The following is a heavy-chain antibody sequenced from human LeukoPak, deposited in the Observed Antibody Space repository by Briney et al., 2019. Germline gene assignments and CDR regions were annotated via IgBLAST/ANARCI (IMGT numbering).Heavy chain of an antibody. CDR3: ARDLGEDTTMIFFDF. CDR2: SSAYDGNR. V-gene: IGHV1-18*01. D-gene: IGHD5-18*01. CDR1: GYTFTDFG. Sequence: ASVKVSCKASGYTFTDFGISWVRQAPGQGLEWMGWSSAYDGNRRYAQNVQGRVTMTVDTSTDTAYMELRSLRSDDPAMYYCARDLGEDTTMIFFDFWGQGTLVTVSS. J-gene: IGHJ4*02.